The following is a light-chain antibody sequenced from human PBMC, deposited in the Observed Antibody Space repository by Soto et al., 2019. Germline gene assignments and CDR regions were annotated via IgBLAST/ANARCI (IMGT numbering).Light chain of an antibody. V-gene: IGKV1-39*01. CDR3: QQSYSTPRT. Sequence: DIQMTQSASSVSASVEDRVIITCRASQSISNHLNWYQQKPGKAPKLLIFAASSLQSGVPSRFSGSRSGPDFTLTISSLQPEDFATYYCQQSYSTPRTFGQGTKVDI. J-gene: IGKJ1*01. CDR2: AAS. CDR1: QSISNH.